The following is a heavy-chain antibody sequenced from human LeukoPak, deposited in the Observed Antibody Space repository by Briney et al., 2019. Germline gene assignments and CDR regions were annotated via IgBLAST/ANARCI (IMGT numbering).Heavy chain of an antibody. J-gene: IGHJ4*02. CDR3: ATLSGSCF. Sequence: GSLRLSCSASGFTFISYAMSWFRQPPREEREWVSAISGSGGSTYYADSVKGRFTISRDNSKNTLYLQMNSLRAEDTAVYYCATLSGSCFWGQGTLVTVSS. D-gene: IGHD1-26*01. CDR1: GFTFISYA. V-gene: IGHV3-23*01. CDR2: ISGSGGST.